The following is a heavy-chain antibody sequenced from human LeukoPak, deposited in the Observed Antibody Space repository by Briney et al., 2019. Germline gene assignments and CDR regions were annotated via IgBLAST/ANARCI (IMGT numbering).Heavy chain of an antibody. CDR1: GFTFSSYA. Sequence: TGGSLRLSCAAPGFTFSSYALSWVRQAPGKGLEWVSAISGSGGSTYYADSVKGRFTISRDNSKNTLYLQMNSLRAEDTAVYYCAKGSSGFDYWGQGTLVTVSS. V-gene: IGHV3-23*01. J-gene: IGHJ4*02. D-gene: IGHD6-19*01. CDR3: AKGSSGFDY. CDR2: ISGSGGST.